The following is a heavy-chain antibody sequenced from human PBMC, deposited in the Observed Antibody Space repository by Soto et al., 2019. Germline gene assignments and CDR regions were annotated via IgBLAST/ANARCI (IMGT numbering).Heavy chain of an antibody. CDR2: ISSSSSYT. J-gene: IGHJ4*02. Sequence: GGSLRLSCAASGFTFSDYYMSWIRQAPGKGLEWVSYISSSSSYTNYADSVKGRFTISRDNAKNSLYLQMNSLRAEDTAVYYCARVKLDGYKPGNFDYWGQGALVTVSS. CDR1: GFTFSDYY. CDR3: ARVKLDGYKPGNFDY. V-gene: IGHV3-11*06. D-gene: IGHD5-12*01.